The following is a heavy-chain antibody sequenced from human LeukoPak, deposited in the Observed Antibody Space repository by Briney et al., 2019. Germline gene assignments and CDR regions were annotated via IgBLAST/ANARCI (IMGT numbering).Heavy chain of an antibody. CDR1: GVSFSGFY. CDR3: ASVPYSSGYYNY. V-gene: IGHV4-34*01. D-gene: IGHD3-22*01. Sequence: SETLSLTCAVYGVSFSGFYWGWIRQPPGKGLEWIGEIHHSGSTNHNPSLKSRVTMSVDTSKNQFSLKLSSVTAADTAVYYCASVPYSSGYYNYWGQGTLVTVSS. CDR2: IHHSGST. J-gene: IGHJ4*02.